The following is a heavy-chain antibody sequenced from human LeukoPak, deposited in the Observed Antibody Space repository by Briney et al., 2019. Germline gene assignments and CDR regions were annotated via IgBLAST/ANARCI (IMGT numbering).Heavy chain of an antibody. CDR2: INHSGST. CDR3: ARGGYVTMVRGAAYGMDV. CDR1: GGSFSGYY. D-gene: IGHD3-10*01. J-gene: IGHJ6*04. V-gene: IGHV4-34*01. Sequence: LETLSLTCAVYGGSFSGYYWSWIRQPPGKGLEWIGEINHSGSTNYNPSLKSRVTISVDTSKNQFSLKLSSVTAADTAVYYCARGGYVTMVRGAAYGMDVWGKGTTVTVSS.